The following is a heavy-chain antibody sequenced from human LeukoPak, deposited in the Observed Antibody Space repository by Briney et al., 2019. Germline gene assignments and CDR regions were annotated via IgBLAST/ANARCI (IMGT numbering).Heavy chain of an antibody. CDR3: AAVRDRGSLSLHA. Sequence: GGSLRLSCAASGFTVSSNYMSWVRQAPGKGLEWVSVIYSGGSTYYADSVKGRFTISRHNSKNTLYLQMNSLKTEDTALYYCAAVRDRGSLSLHAWGQGTLVIVSS. D-gene: IGHD1-26*01. J-gene: IGHJ5*02. V-gene: IGHV3-53*01. CDR2: IYSGGST. CDR1: GFTVSSNY.